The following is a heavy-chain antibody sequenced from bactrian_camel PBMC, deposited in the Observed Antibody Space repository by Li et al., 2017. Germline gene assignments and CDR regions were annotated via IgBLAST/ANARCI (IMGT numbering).Heavy chain of an antibody. V-gene: IGHV3S55*01. CDR1: GLTFDDHD. CDR2: IKSDSIT. Sequence: HVQLVESGGGSVQAGGSLRLSCTASGLTFDDHDMGWYRQAPECELVSTIKSDSITYYADSVKGRFTISRDNAKNTVYLQMKNLKPEDSAMYYCAARFGGCRADISAADFGYWGQGTQVTVS. CDR3: AARFGGCRADISAADFGY. J-gene: IGHJ6*01. D-gene: IGHD7*01.